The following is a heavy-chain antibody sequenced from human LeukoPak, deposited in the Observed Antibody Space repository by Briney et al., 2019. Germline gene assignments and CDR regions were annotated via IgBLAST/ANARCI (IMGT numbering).Heavy chain of an antibody. CDR3: ARDVPFGESCDY. V-gene: IGHV3-7*04. D-gene: IGHD3-10*01. Sequence: GGSLRLSCAASGFTFSSYWMSWVRQAPGKGLEWVANIKQDESEKYYVHSVEGRFTISRDNAKNSLYLQMNSLRAEDTGVYYCARDVPFGESCDYWDQGTLVSVSS. CDR1: GFTFSSYW. J-gene: IGHJ4*02. CDR2: IKQDESEK.